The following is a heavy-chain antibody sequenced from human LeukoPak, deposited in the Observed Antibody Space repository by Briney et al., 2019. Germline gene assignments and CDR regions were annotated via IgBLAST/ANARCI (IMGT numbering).Heavy chain of an antibody. J-gene: IGHJ5*02. CDR2: IYHSGST. Sequence: PSETLSLTCTVSGGSISTYYWSWIRQPPGKGLEWIGYIYHSGSTNYNPSLKSRVTISVDTSKNQFSLKLSSVTAADTAVYYCARDLRGYDSRDNWFDPWGQGTLVTVSS. D-gene: IGHD3-22*01. CDR3: ARDLRGYDSRDNWFDP. CDR1: GGSISTYY. V-gene: IGHV4-59*01.